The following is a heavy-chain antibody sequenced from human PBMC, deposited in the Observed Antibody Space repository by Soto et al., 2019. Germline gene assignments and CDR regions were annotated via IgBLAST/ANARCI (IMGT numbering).Heavy chain of an antibody. D-gene: IGHD5-12*01. Sequence: GGSLRLSCAASGFTFSSYAMSWVRQAPGKGLEWVSAINGSGGSTYYADSVKGRFTISRDNSKNTLYLQMNSLRAEDTAVYYCARRSSGYIFDYWGQGTLVTVSS. V-gene: IGHV3-23*01. J-gene: IGHJ4*02. CDR2: INGSGGST. CDR3: ARRSSGYIFDY. CDR1: GFTFSSYA.